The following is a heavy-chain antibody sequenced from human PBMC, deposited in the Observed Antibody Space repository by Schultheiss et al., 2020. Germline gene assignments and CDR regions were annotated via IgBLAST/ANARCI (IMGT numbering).Heavy chain of an antibody. D-gene: IGHD3-22*01. J-gene: IGHJ4*02. CDR1: GGSVSSGSYY. CDR2: IYYSGST. Sequence: SETLSLTCTVSGGSVSSGSYYWSWIRQPPGKGLEWIGYIYYSGSTYYNPSLKSRVTISVDTSKNQFSLKLSSVTAADTAVYYCARMDDSSGYYVFGYWGQGTLVTVSS. CDR3: ARMDDSSGYYVFGY. V-gene: IGHV4-61*01.